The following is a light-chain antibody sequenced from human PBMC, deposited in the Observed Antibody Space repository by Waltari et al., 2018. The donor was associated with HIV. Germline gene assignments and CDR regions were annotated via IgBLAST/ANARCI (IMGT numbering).Light chain of an antibody. J-gene: IGLJ2*01. CDR2: DVH. CDR1: SSDVGGYHY. Sequence: QSALTQPRSVSGSPGQSVTISCTGSSSDVGGYHYVSWYQRHPGKAPELMIYDVHRLPPGVPGRFAGSKSGNTASLTISGLEAEDEGDYFCSSYAGRYNYVFGGGTSLTVL. V-gene: IGLV2-11*01. CDR3: SSYAGRYNYV.